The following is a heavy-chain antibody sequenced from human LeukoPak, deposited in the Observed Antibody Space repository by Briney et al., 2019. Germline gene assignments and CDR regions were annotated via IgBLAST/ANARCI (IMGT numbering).Heavy chain of an antibody. CDR3: ARGGCGGDCFLPYYFDY. J-gene: IGHJ4*02. CDR1: GGSFSGYY. V-gene: IGHV4-34*01. Sequence: SETLSLTCAVYGGSFSGYYWSWIRQPPGKGLEWIGEINHSGSTNYNPSLKSRVTISVDTSKNQFSLKLSSVTAADTAVYYCARGGCGGDCFLPYYFDYWGQGTLVTVS. D-gene: IGHD2-21*02. CDR2: INHSGST.